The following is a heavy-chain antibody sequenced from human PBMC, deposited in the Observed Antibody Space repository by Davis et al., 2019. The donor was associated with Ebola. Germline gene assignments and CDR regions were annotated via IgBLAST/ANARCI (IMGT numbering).Heavy chain of an antibody. V-gene: IGHV5-10-1*01. D-gene: IGHD5-18*01. CDR2: IDPSDSYT. Sequence: GESLKISCAASGFTFSSYAMSWVRQMPGKGLEWMGRIDPSDSYTNYSPSFQGHVTISADKSISTAYLQWSRLKASDTAMYYCARHSEDTAMVTLYYYYGMDVWGQGTTVTVSS. J-gene: IGHJ6*02. CDR1: GFTFSSYA. CDR3: ARHSEDTAMVTLYYYYGMDV.